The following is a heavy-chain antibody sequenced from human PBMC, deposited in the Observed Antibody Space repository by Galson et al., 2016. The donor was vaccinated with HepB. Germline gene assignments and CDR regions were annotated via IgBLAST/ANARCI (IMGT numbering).Heavy chain of an antibody. V-gene: IGHV3-15*07. CDR3: TTDRESLHYNFWSGYSGYGMDV. D-gene: IGHD3-3*01. CDR1: DFTFSNAW. CDR2: IKSKSDGGTT. J-gene: IGHJ6*02. Sequence: SLRLSCAASDFTFSNAWMNWVRQAPGKGLEWVGRIKSKSDGGTTDYAAPVKGRFTISGDDSKKTRYLQMNSLKTEDTAVYYCTTDRESLHYNFWSGYSGYGMDVWGQGTTVTVSS.